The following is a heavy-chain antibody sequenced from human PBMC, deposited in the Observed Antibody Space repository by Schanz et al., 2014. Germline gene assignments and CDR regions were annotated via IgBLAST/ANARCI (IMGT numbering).Heavy chain of an antibody. CDR2: ISGSGGST. CDR1: GFSFGSYA. Sequence: EVQLLESGGGLVQPGGSLRLSCEASGFSFGSYAMSWVRQAPGKGLEWVSAISGSGGSTYYADSVKGRFTISSDNSKSTLYLQMSSLRAEDTAVYYCAKSQGSSFDSWGQGTLVTVSS. J-gene: IGHJ4*02. V-gene: IGHV3-23*01. CDR3: AKSQGSSFDS. D-gene: IGHD6-13*01.